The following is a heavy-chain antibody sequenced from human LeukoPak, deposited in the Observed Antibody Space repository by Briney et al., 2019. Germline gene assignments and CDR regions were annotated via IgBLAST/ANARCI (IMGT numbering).Heavy chain of an antibody. J-gene: IGHJ5*02. Sequence: SQTLSLTCTVSGGSISSGDYYWSRIRQPPGKGLEWIGYIYYSGSTYYNPSLKSRVTISVDTSKNQFSLKLSSVTAADTAVYYCARGSYYYDSSGYYHWFDPWGQGTLVTVSS. V-gene: IGHV4-30-4*01. CDR2: IYYSGST. CDR1: GGSISSGDYY. CDR3: ARGSYYYDSSGYYHWFDP. D-gene: IGHD3-22*01.